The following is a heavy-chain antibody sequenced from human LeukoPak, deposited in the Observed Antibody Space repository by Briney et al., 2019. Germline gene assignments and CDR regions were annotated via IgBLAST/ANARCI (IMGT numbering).Heavy chain of an antibody. J-gene: IGHJ6*03. D-gene: IGHD3-3*01. Sequence: PGGSLRLSCAASGFTVSSNYMSWVRQAPGKGLEWVSVIYSGGSTYYADSVKGRFTISRDNSKNTLYLQMNSLRAEDTAVYHCARVFGAASYYYYMDVWGKGTTITVSS. CDR3: ARVFGAASYYYYMDV. CDR1: GFTVSSNY. CDR2: IYSGGST. V-gene: IGHV3-53*01.